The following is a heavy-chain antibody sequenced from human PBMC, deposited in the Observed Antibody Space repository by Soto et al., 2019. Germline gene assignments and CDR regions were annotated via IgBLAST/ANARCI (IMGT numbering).Heavy chain of an antibody. V-gene: IGHV3-74*03. Sequence: EVQLVESGGGLVQPGGSLRLSCAASGFSFSSSWMHWVRQAPGKGLVWVSRISFDGTATTSADAVKGRFIISRDNAKNTLFLQMHNLRADDTAMYYCVRGRRLRGQPFDMWGQGTVVSVSS. J-gene: IGHJ3*02. CDR1: GFSFSSSW. CDR2: ISFDGTAT. CDR3: VRGRRLRGQPFDM. D-gene: IGHD2-21*02.